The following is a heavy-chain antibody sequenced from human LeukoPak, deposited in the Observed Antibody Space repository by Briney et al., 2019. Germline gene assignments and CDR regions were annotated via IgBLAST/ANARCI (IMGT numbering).Heavy chain of an antibody. J-gene: IGHJ4*02. CDR1: GGSFSGYY. CDR3: ARGGGYDFWSGCSTNRKFDY. Sequence: SETLSLTCAVYGGSFSGYYWSWIRQPPGKGLEWIGEINHSGSTNYNPSLKSRVTISVDTSKNQFSLKLSSVTAADTAVYYCARGGGYDFWSGCSTNRKFDYWGQGTLVTVSS. V-gene: IGHV4-34*01. D-gene: IGHD3-3*01. CDR2: INHSGST.